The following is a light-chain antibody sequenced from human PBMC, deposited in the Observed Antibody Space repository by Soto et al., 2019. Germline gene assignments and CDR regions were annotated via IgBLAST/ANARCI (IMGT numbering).Light chain of an antibody. V-gene: IGKV3-20*01. CDR2: GAS. CDR3: QQYGSTPWT. CDR1: QSVSSY. Sequence: IVLSQSPATLSLSPGERATVSCRASQSVSSYLAWYQQKPGQAPRLLIYGASRRAAGIPDSISGSGSGTDFTLTITRLEPEYFAVYYCQQYGSTPWTFGQGTKVDI. J-gene: IGKJ1*01.